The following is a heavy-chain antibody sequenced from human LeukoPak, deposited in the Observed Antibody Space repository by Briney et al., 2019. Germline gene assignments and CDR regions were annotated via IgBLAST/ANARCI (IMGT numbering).Heavy chain of an antibody. CDR1: GGSISSYY. Sequence: PSETLSLTCTVSGGSISSYYWTWIRHPPGKALEWIGYIYYSGSTNYNPSLKSRATISVDRSKTQFFLKLRSVAAADTAVYYCARLSNYDILTGNSWFDSWGQGTLVTVSS. D-gene: IGHD3-9*01. V-gene: IGHV4-59*08. CDR3: ARLSNYDILTGNSWFDS. CDR2: IYYSGST. J-gene: IGHJ5*01.